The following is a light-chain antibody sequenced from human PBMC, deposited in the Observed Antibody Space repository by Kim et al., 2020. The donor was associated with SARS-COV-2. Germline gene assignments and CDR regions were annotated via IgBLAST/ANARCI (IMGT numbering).Light chain of an antibody. CDR3: SSYAGSSYV. J-gene: IGLJ1*01. Sequence: PGRSVTISCTGTSSDVGGYNYGSWYQQPPGKAPKLMIYEVSKRPSGVPDRFSGSKSGNTASLTVSGLQAEDEADYYCSSYAGSSYVFGTGTKVTVL. CDR1: SSDVGGYNY. CDR2: EVS. V-gene: IGLV2-8*01.